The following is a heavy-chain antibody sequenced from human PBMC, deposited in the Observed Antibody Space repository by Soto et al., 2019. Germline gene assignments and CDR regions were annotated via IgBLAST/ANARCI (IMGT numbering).Heavy chain of an antibody. V-gene: IGHV1-24*01. Sequence: QVQLVQSGAEVKKPGASVKVSCKVSGYTLTELSMHWVRQAPGKGLEWMGGFDPEDGETIYAQKFQGRVTMTEDTSTDTAYMELSSLRSEDTAVYYCARGYPPAAGTGVRPDYYYYYGMDVWGQGTTVTVSS. J-gene: IGHJ6*02. CDR3: ARGYPPAAGTGVRPDYYYYYGMDV. CDR2: FDPEDGET. CDR1: GYTLTELS. D-gene: IGHD6-13*01.